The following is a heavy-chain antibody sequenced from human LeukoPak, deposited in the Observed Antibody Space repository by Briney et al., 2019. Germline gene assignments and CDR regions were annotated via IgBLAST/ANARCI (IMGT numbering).Heavy chain of an antibody. V-gene: IGHV3-33*06. CDR3: AKLHNLNCVY. J-gene: IGHJ4*02. CDR1: GFTFSSYG. CDR2: IWYDGSNK. D-gene: IGHD1-14*01. Sequence: GGSLRLSCAASGFTFSSYGMHWVRQAPGKGLEWVAVIWYDGSNKYYADSVKGRFTISRDNSKNTLYLQMNSLRPEDTAVYYCAKLHNLNCVYWGQGTLVTVSS.